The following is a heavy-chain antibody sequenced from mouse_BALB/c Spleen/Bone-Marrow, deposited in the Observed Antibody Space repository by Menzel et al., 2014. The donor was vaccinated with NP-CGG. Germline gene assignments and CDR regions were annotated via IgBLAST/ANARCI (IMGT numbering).Heavy chain of an antibody. CDR2: ISSGSSII. CDR1: GFTFSSFG. D-gene: IGHD1-1*02. CDR3: ARSQFYGNFFDF. Sequence: DVQLVESGGGLVQPGGSRKLSCAASGFTFSSFGMHWVRQAPEKGLEWVAYISSGSSIIYYADTVEGRITISRDNPKNTLFLQMTSLRSEDTAMYYCARSQFYGNFFDFRAQGTPLTVSS. V-gene: IGHV5-17*02. J-gene: IGHJ2*01.